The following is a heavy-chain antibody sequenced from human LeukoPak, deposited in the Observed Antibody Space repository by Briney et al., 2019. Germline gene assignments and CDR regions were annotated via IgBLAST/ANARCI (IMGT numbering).Heavy chain of an antibody. Sequence: GGSLRLSCAASGLTFSSHWMHWVRQAPGKGLEWVSGISWNSGSIGYADSVKGRFTISRDNAKNSLYLQMNSLRAEDTALYYCAKDRVAAAVYFFDCWGQGTLVTVSS. V-gene: IGHV3-9*01. CDR2: ISWNSGSI. J-gene: IGHJ4*02. CDR1: GLTFSSHW. D-gene: IGHD6-13*01. CDR3: AKDRVAAAVYFFDC.